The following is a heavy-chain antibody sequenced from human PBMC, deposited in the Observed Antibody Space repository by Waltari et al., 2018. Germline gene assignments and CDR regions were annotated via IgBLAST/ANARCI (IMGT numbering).Heavy chain of an antibody. CDR2: IYYSGST. CDR1: GGSISRYY. J-gene: IGHJ4*02. D-gene: IGHD2-15*01. CDR3: VRHARTTSGGKHFDH. Sequence: QVQLQESGPGLVKPSETLSLTCTVSGGSISRYYWSWIRQPPGKGLEWIGYIYYSGSTNYNPSLKSRVTISVDTSKNQFSLKLSSVTAADTSMYYCVRHARTTSGGKHFDHWGQGMLVTVSP. V-gene: IGHV4-59*08.